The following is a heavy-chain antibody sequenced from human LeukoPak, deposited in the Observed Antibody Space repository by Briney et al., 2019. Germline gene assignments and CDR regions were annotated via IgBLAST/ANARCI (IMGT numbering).Heavy chain of an antibody. D-gene: IGHD3-9*01. CDR1: GFTFSSYG. V-gene: IGHV3-33*06. CDR3: AKIPYDILTGYYHYNWFDP. Sequence: GTSLRLSCTTSGFTFSSYGMHWVRRAPGKGLEWVAVIWYDGSKTYYADSVKGRFTISRDISKSTLYLQMNTLTTDDTAVYYCAKIPYDILTGYYHYNWFDPWGQGTPVTVSS. CDR2: IWYDGSKT. J-gene: IGHJ5*02.